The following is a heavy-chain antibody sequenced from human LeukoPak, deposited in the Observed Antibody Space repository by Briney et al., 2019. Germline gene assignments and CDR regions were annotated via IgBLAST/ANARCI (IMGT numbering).Heavy chain of an antibody. Sequence: ASVKVSCKASGYIFINYDISWVRQAPGQGLEWMGWISPYNGHTNYEPNLQDRLTMTTDTSTSTAYMELRSLTSDDTAVYYCAKTRDTVLNEYWGQGTLVTVSS. CDR1: GYIFINYD. CDR2: ISPYNGHT. V-gene: IGHV1-18*01. J-gene: IGHJ4*02. D-gene: IGHD3-10*01. CDR3: AKTRDTVLNEY.